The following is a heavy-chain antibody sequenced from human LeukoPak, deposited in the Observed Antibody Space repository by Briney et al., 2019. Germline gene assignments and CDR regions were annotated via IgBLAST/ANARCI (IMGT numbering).Heavy chain of an antibody. Sequence: ASVKVSCKASGYTFTGYYMHWVRQAPGQGLEWMGRINPNSGGTNYAQKFQGRVTMTRDTSISTAYMELSRLRSDDAAVYYCARACGGSCFGFDPWGQGTLVTVSS. CDR2: INPNSGGT. CDR3: ARACGGSCFGFDP. CDR1: GYTFTGYY. V-gene: IGHV1-2*06. J-gene: IGHJ5*02. D-gene: IGHD2-15*01.